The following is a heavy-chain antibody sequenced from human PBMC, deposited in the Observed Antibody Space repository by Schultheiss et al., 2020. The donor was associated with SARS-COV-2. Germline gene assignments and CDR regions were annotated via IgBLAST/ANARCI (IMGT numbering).Heavy chain of an antibody. Sequence: GGSLRLSCTASGFTFNYAWMSWVRQAPGKGLEWVGRIKSKTDGGTTDYAAPVKGRFTISRDDSKNTLYLQMNSLKTEDTAVYYCTTDEGGYAIWGWYFDYWGQGTLVTVSS. CDR2: IKSKTDGGTT. V-gene: IGHV3-15*01. J-gene: IGHJ4*02. CDR1: GFTFNYAW. CDR3: TTDEGGYAIWGWYFDY. D-gene: IGHD5-12*01.